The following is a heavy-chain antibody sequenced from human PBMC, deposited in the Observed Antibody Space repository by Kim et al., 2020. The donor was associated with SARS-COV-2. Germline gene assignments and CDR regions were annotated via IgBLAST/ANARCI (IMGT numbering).Heavy chain of an antibody. Sequence: NYADYVKGRFTVSRDNAKNTLYLQMNTLRAEDTAVYFCARSKYITSSLEYWGQGTLVTVSS. CDR3: ARSKYITSSLEY. V-gene: IGHV3-74*01. D-gene: IGHD6-6*01. J-gene: IGHJ4*02.